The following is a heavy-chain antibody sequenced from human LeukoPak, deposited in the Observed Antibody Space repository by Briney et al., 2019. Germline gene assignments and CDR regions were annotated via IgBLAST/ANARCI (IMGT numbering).Heavy chain of an antibody. V-gene: IGHV4-39*07. J-gene: IGHJ4*02. CDR2: IYYSGTT. CDR3: ARDIVASVGGVDTAMVTDY. Sequence: PSETLSLTCTVSGASISSSSYYWGWIRQPPGKGLEWIGSIYYSGTTYKNPSLKSRVTMSVDTSKNQFSLKLSSVTAADTAVYYCARDIVASVGGVDTAMVTDYWGQGTLVTVSS. CDR1: GASISSSSYY. D-gene: IGHD5-18*01.